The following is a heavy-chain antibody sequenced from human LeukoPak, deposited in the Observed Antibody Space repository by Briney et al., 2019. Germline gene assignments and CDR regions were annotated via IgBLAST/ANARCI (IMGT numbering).Heavy chain of an antibody. D-gene: IGHD3-16*02. Sequence: GGTLRLSCAASGFTFSSYAMSWVRQAPGKGLEWVANIKQGGSEKYYVDSVKGRFTISRDNAKNSLYLQMNSLRAEDTAVYYCARADYDYVWESYRQYYFDYWGQGTLVTVSS. CDR2: IKQGGSEK. J-gene: IGHJ4*02. V-gene: IGHV3-7*01. CDR3: ARADYDYVWESYRQYYFDY. CDR1: GFTFSSYA.